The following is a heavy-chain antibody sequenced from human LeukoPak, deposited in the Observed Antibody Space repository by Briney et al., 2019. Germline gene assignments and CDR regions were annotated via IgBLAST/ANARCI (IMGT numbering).Heavy chain of an antibody. J-gene: IGHJ3*02. V-gene: IGHV1-2*02. Sequence: ASLKVSSXASGYTFTGYNMHWVRPTPGQRRGRGAWINPNIGGPNSTQNFQGRVTMTKDTSISTAYMELSRLRSDDTAVYYCARGLAGRRHKDYAFDIWGQGTMVTVSS. CDR3: ARGLAGRRHKDYAFDI. CDR2: INPNIGGP. CDR1: GYTFTGYN. D-gene: IGHD2-21*01.